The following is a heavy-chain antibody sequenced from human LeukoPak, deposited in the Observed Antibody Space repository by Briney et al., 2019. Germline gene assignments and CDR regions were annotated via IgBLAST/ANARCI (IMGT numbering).Heavy chain of an antibody. Sequence: LSLTCTVSGGSISTYFWSWVRQPAGEGLEWIGRIFAGPNTYYNPSLKSQVTMSLDTSENKFSLRRRSVTAADTAVYYCARGLVLKPAATLIYYYYGMDVWGQGTTVTVSS. CDR1: GGSISTYF. V-gene: IGHV4-4*07. D-gene: IGHD2-2*01. CDR2: IFAGPNT. CDR3: ARGLVLKPAATLIYYYYGMDV. J-gene: IGHJ6*02.